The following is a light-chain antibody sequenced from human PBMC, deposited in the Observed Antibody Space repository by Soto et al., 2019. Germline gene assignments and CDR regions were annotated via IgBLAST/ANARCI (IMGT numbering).Light chain of an antibody. CDR3: QQYGGSPLFT. CDR2: GAS. J-gene: IGKJ2*01. CDR1: QSVSNNY. V-gene: IGKV3-20*01. Sequence: EIVLTQSPGTLSLSPGERATLSCRASQSVSNNYLAWYQQKPGQAPRLLIFGASNRATGFPDRFSGSGSGTDFTLTISKLEPEHSAVYHCQQYGGSPLFTFGQGTKLEI.